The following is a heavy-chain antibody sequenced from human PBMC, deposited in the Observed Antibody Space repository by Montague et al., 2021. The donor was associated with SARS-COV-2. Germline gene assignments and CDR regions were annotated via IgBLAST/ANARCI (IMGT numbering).Heavy chain of an antibody. D-gene: IGHD3-10*01. V-gene: IGHV4-61*02. J-gene: IGHJ3*02. Sequence: TLSLTCTVSGGSISSGSYYWSWIRQPAGKGLEWIGRIYTSGSTNYNPSLKSRVTISVDTSKNQFSLKLSSVTAVDTAVYYCARDLAPYYGSGSYYNPIDAFDIWGQGTMVTVSS. CDR2: IYTSGST. CDR1: GGSISSGSYY. CDR3: ARDLAPYYGSGSYYNPIDAFDI.